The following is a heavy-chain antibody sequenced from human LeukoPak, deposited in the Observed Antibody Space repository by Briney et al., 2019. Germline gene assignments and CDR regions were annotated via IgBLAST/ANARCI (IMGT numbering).Heavy chain of an antibody. V-gene: IGHV4-59*01. Sequence: SETLSLTCTVSGGSISSYYWSWIRQPPGKGLEWIVDIYYSGSTNYNPSLKRQVTISVATPKNQFSLKLSSVTAADTAVYYCARSHSVWTSFDYWGQGTLVSVSS. CDR3: ARSHSVWTSFDY. CDR1: GGSISSYY. CDR2: IYYSGST. D-gene: IGHD3/OR15-3a*01. J-gene: IGHJ4*02.